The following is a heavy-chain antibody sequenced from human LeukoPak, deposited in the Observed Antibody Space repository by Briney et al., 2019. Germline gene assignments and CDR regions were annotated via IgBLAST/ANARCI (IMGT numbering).Heavy chain of an antibody. J-gene: IGHJ4*02. V-gene: IGHV3-21*01. CDR1: GFTFSSYS. CDR2: FTSRSRNI. D-gene: IGHD3-16*01. CDR3: ATARPLGGGYFDY. Sequence: GGSLRLSCAASGFTFSSYSMTWVRQAPGKGLEWLSSFTSRSRNIYYADSVKGRFTISRDNAKNSLYLQMNSLRAEDTAVYYCATARPLGGGYFDYWGQGTLVTVSS.